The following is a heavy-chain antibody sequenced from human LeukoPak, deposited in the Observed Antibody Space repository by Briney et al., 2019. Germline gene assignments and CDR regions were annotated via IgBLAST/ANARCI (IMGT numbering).Heavy chain of an antibody. J-gene: IGHJ4*02. Sequence: SEALSLTCTVSGGSISSGDYYWSWIRQPPGKGLEWIGYIYYSGSTYYNPSLKSRVTISVDTSKNQFSLKLNSVTAADTAVYYCARIKTVAFGYWGQGTLVTVSS. D-gene: IGHD4-23*01. V-gene: IGHV4-30-4*08. CDR1: GGSISSGDYY. CDR3: ARIKTVAFGY. CDR2: IYYSGST.